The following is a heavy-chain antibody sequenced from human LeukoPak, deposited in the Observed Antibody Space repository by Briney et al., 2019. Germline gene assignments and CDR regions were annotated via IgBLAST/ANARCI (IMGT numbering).Heavy chain of an antibody. CDR3: ARVESSGWYRYPDY. Sequence: SETLSLTCTVSGGSISTSTYYWGWVRQPPGKGLEWIGSFYYSGATYYNPSLKSRVTISVDTSKNQFSLKLSSVTAADTAVYYCARVESSGWYRYPDYWGQGTLVTVSS. D-gene: IGHD6-19*01. CDR1: GGSISTSTYY. V-gene: IGHV4-39*07. CDR2: FYYSGAT. J-gene: IGHJ4*02.